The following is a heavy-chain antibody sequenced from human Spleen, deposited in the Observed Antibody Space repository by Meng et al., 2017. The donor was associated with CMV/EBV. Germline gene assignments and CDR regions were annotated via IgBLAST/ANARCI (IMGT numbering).Heavy chain of an antibody. CDR1: GHTFTGYY. J-gene: IGHJ5*02. V-gene: IGHV1-2*02. CDR3: AREAHTRTAAGWFDP. CDR2: INPNTSGT. Sequence: PGHTFTGYYFHWVRQAPGQGLEWMGWINPNTSGTYYAQKFQGRVTMTRDASISTAYMQLNRLTSDDTAVYYCAREAHTRTAAGWFDPWGQGTLVTVSS. D-gene: IGHD6-13*01.